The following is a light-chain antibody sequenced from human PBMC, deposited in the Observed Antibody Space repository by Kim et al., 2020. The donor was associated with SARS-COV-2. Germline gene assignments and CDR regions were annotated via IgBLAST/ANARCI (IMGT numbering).Light chain of an antibody. Sequence: GSPGERATLSCRASQDISRNLAWYQQKPGQAPRLLIYGAINRATGVPARIRGSGSGTDFTLTISSLQSEDFAVYFCQQYNDWPPITFGGGTKLEI. CDR3: QQYNDWPPIT. V-gene: IGKV3-15*01. J-gene: IGKJ4*01. CDR2: GAI. CDR1: QDISRN.